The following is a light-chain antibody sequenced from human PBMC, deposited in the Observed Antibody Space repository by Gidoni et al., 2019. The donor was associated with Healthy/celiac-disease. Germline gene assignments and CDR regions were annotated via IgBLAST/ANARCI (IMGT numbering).Light chain of an antibody. CDR1: QSISSW. V-gene: IGKV1-5*01. Sequence: DMQMTQSPSTLSASVGDRVTITCRASQSISSWLAWDQQKPGKAPKLLIYDASSLESGVPSRFSGSGSGTEFTLTISSLQPDDFATYYCQQYNSYSGTFGQGTKLEIK. CDR3: QQYNSYSGT. CDR2: DAS. J-gene: IGKJ2*02.